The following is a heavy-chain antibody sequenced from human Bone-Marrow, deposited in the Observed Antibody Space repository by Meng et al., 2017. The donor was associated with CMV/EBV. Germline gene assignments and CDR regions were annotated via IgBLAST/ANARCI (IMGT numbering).Heavy chain of an antibody. J-gene: IGHJ5*02. CDR3: AKDRIAAAGIRWFDP. CDR1: GFTFSSYA. Sequence: GFTFSSYAMSWVRQAPGKGLEWVSAISGSGGSTYYAESVKGRFTISRDNSKNTLYLQMNSLRAEDTAVYYCAKDRIAAAGIRWFDPWGQGTLVTVSS. V-gene: IGHV3-23*01. CDR2: ISGSGGST. D-gene: IGHD6-13*01.